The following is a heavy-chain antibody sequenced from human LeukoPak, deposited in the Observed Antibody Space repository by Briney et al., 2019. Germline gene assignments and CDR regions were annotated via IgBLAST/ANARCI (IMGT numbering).Heavy chain of an antibody. V-gene: IGHV4-59*01. CDR2: IYYSGGT. CDR3: ARGKDYGDYERVKGWLDP. CDR1: GGSISTYY. Sequence: PSETLSLTCTVSGGSISTYYWTWIRQPPVKGLEWIGYIYYSGGTNYNPSLKSRVTISVDTSKNQFSLKLSSVTAADTAVYYCARGKDYGDYERVKGWLDPWGQGTLVTVSS. D-gene: IGHD4-17*01. J-gene: IGHJ5*02.